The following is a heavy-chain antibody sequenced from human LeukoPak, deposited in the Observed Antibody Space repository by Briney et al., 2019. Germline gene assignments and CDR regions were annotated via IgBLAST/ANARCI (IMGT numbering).Heavy chain of an antibody. D-gene: IGHD4-17*01. CDR2: INHSGST. V-gene: IGHV4-34*01. CDR3: ARVSGTVKYYYYYYGMDV. Sequence: SETLSLTCVVYGGSFSGYYWSWIRQPPGKGLEWIGEINHSGSTNYNPSLKSRVTISVDTSKNQFSLELSSVTAADTAVYYCARVSGTVKYYYYYYGMDVWGQGTTVTVSS. J-gene: IGHJ6*02. CDR1: GGSFSGYY.